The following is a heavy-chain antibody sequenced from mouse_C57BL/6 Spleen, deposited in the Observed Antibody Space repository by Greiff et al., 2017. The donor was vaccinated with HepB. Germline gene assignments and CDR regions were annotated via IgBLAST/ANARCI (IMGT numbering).Heavy chain of an antibody. V-gene: IGHV5-4*01. D-gene: IGHD4-1*01. CDR1: GFTFSSYA. J-gene: IGHJ2*01. CDR3: ARDRTGSHFDY. Sequence: DVMLVESGGGLVKPGGSLKLSCAASGFTFSSYAMSWVRQTPEKRLEWVATISDGGSYTYYPDNVKGRFTISRDNAKNNLYLQMSHLKSEDTAMYYCARDRTGSHFDYWGQGTTLTVSS. CDR2: ISDGGSYT.